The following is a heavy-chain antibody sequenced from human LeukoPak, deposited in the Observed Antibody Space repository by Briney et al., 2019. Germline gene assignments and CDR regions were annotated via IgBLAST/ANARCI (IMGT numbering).Heavy chain of an antibody. CDR3: AKDFIVVVPAAMLIAPEDFDY. Sequence: GGSLRLSCAASGFTFSSYCMHWVRQAPGKGLEWVAVISYDGSNKYYADSVKGRFTISRDNSKNTLYLQMNSLRAEDTAVYYCAKDFIVVVPAAMLIAPEDFDYWGQGTLVTVSS. CDR2: ISYDGSNK. J-gene: IGHJ4*02. CDR1: GFTFSSYC. D-gene: IGHD2-2*01. V-gene: IGHV3-30*18.